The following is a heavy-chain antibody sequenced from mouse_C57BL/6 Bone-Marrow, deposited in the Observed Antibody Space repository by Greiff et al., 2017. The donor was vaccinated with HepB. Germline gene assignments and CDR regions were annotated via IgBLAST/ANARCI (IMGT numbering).Heavy chain of an antibody. D-gene: IGHD5-5*01. J-gene: IGHJ4*01. CDR2: INSDGGST. Sequence: EVHLVESGGGLVQPGESLKLSCESNEYDFPSYYMSWVRKTPEKGLELVAAINSDGGSTYYPDTMERRDIISRDNTKKTLYRQMSSLRSADTALYYCARPDYPRTAMDYWGQGTSVTVSS. CDR3: ARPDYPRTAMDY. V-gene: IGHV5-2*01. CDR1: EYDFPSYY.